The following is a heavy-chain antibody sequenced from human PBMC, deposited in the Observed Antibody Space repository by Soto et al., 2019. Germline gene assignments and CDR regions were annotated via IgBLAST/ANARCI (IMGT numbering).Heavy chain of an antibody. CDR3: ASTKYDSSAYYYWYLGL. CDR2: INAGDGHT. J-gene: IGHJ2*01. CDR1: GYVFTKCA. Sequence: QVQLVQSGAEVKNPGASVKVSCKTSGYVFTKCAIHWVRQAPGQRPEWLGWINAGDGHTKYSQKFQGRLTITRDTSASTAYMELNSLRSEDTAVYYCASTKYDSSAYYYWYLGLWGRGTLVTVSS. D-gene: IGHD3-22*01. V-gene: IGHV1-3*01.